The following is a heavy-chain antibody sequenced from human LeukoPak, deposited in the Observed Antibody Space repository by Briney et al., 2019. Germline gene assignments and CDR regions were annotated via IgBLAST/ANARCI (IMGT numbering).Heavy chain of an antibody. V-gene: IGHV1-8*03. J-gene: IGHJ4*02. CDR1: GYTFTSYD. CDR2: MNPNSGNT. Sequence: ASVKVSCKASGYTFTSYDINWVRQAAGQGLEWMGWMNPNSGNTGYAQKFQGRVTITRNTSISTAYMELSSLRSEDTAVYYCARGPPSGSYDYYFDYWGQGTLVTVSS. CDR3: ARGPPSGSYDYYFDY. D-gene: IGHD1-26*01.